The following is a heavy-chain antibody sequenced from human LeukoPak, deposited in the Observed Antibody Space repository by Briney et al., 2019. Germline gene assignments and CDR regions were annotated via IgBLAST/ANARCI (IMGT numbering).Heavy chain of an antibody. CDR1: GYTFTGYY. CDR2: INPNSGGT. Sequence: GASVKVSCKASGYTFTGYYMHWVRQAPGQGLEWMGWINPNSGGTNYAQKFQGRVTMTRDTSISTAYMELSRLRAEDTAVYYCAKDDYYDTSGYRDWGQGTLVTVSS. J-gene: IGHJ4*02. D-gene: IGHD3-22*01. V-gene: IGHV1-2*02. CDR3: AKDDYYDTSGYRD.